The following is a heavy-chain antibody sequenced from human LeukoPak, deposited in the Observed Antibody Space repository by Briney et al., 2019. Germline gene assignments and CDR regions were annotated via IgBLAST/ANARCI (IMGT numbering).Heavy chain of an antibody. CDR1: GFTFSSYA. CDR3: ARGVAGLDYYYMDV. J-gene: IGHJ6*03. V-gene: IGHV3-23*01. D-gene: IGHD6-19*01. Sequence: GGSLRLSCAASGFTFSSYAMSWVRQAPGKGLEWVSAISGSGGSTYYADSVKGRFTISRDNAKNSLYLQMNSLRAEDTAVYYCARGVAGLDYYYMDVWGKGTTVTVSS. CDR2: ISGSGGST.